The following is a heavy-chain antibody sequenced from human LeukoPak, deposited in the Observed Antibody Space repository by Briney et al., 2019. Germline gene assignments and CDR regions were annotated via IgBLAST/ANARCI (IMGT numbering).Heavy chain of an antibody. CDR2: TKPDGSDK. D-gene: IGHD6-19*01. CDR3: ARDLGWYGY. CDR1: GFTFSHYW. V-gene: IGHV3-7*05. Sequence: GSLRLSCEASGFTFSHYWMSWVRQAPGKGLEGVANTKPDGSDKYYVDSVNGRFTISRDNAKNSLYLQMNSLRPEDTAVYYCARDLGWYGYWGQGTLVTVSS. J-gene: IGHJ4*02.